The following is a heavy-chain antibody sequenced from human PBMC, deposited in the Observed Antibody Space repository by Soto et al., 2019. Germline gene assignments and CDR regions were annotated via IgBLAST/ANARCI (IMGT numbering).Heavy chain of an antibody. CDR2: IWYDGSNT. CDR3: VRDLLGSGGHFDY. Sequence: GGSLRLSCAASGFLFSSFGMHWVRQAPGKGLEWVAHIWYDGSNTYYADSVKGRFTISRDNSRNTVYLQMNSLGAEDTAVYHCVRDLLGSGGHFDYWGQGTPVTVSS. CDR1: GFLFSSFG. J-gene: IGHJ4*02. D-gene: IGHD7-27*01. V-gene: IGHV3-33*01.